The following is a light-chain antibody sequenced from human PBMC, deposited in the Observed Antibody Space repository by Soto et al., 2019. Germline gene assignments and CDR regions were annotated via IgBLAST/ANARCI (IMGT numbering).Light chain of an antibody. V-gene: IGKV3-15*01. J-gene: IGKJ2*01. Sequence: EVVLTQSPATLSLSPGERATLSCGASQSVSSNLAWYQQKPGQAPRLLIYGASTRATGIPARFSGSRSGTEFTLTISSLQSEDFAVYYCQQYYNWPPYTFGQGTKVDIK. CDR1: QSVSSN. CDR2: GAS. CDR3: QQYYNWPPYT.